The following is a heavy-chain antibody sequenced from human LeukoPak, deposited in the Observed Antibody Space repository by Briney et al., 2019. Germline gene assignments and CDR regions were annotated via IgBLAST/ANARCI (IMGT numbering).Heavy chain of an antibody. CDR2: IFYVGST. D-gene: IGHD3-22*01. J-gene: IGHJ3*02. Sequence: SETLSLTCTVSRDSPGSHYWSWIPQPAGKEGECIGYIFYVGSTNYNPSLKSRVTISVDTSKNHFSLKLNSVTAADTAVYYCARDYYDSRGEAFDIWGQGTMVTVSS. CDR1: RDSPGSHY. CDR3: ARDYYDSRGEAFDI. V-gene: IGHV4-59*11.